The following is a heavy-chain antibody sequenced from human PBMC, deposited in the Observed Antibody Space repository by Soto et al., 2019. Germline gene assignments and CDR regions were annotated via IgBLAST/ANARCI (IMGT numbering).Heavy chain of an antibody. CDR1: GFTFSSYW. Sequence: EVQLVESGGGLVQPGGSLRLSCAASGFTFSSYWMHWVRQAPGKGLVCVSRVNSDGGTTHYADSVKGRFTISRDNAKNTLFLDMSSLRAEDTAVYYCARDLTGGDTYWGQGTLVTVSS. CDR2: VNSDGGTT. V-gene: IGHV3-74*01. CDR3: ARDLTGGDTY. D-gene: IGHD3-10*01. J-gene: IGHJ4*02.